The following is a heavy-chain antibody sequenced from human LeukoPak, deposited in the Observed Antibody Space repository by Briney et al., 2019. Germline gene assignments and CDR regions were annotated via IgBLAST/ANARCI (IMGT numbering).Heavy chain of an antibody. J-gene: IGHJ6*02. CDR3: ASSRGYYYDSSGYHTKDYYGMDV. D-gene: IGHD3-22*01. CDR1: GYTFTGYY. Sequence: ASVKVCCKASGYTFTGYYMHWVRQAPGQGLEWMGWINPNSGGTNYAQKFQGRVTMTRDTSISTAYMELSRLRSDDTAVYYCASSRGYYYDSSGYHTKDYYGMDVWGQGTTVTVSS. CDR2: INPNSGGT. V-gene: IGHV1-2*02.